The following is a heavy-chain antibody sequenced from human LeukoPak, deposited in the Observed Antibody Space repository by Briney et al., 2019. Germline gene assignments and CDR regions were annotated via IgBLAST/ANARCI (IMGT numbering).Heavy chain of an antibody. D-gene: IGHD2-2*01. J-gene: IGHJ6*02. CDR3: ASLTPDCSSTSCYEAYGMDV. CDR2: ISSSGSTI. Sequence: GGSLRLSCAASGFTFSSYSMNWVRQAPGKGLEWVSYISSSGSTIYYADSVKGRFTISRDNAKNSLYLQMNSLRAEDTAVYYCASLTPDCSSTSCYEAYGMDVWGQGTTVTVSS. V-gene: IGHV3-48*04. CDR1: GFTFSSYS.